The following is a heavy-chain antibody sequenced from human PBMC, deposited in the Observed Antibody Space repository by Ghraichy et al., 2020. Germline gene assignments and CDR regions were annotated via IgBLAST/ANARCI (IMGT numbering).Heavy chain of an antibody. J-gene: IGHJ6*02. V-gene: IGHV3-7*03. CDR2: IKEDGSEK. D-gene: IGHD7-27*01. Sequence: GGSLRLSCTASGFTFSSSWMSWVRQAPGKGLEWVANIKEDGSEKYYVESVKGRFTISRDNAKNSLYLQMNSLRAEDTAVYYCERDGMGINHYYGMDVWGQGTTVTVSS. CDR1: GFTFSSSW. CDR3: ERDGMGINHYYGMDV.